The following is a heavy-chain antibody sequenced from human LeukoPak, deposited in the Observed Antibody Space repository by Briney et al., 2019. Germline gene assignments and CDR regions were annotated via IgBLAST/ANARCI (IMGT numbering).Heavy chain of an antibody. CDR3: ARGLDDYGDYEGY. J-gene: IGHJ4*02. CDR1: GGTFSSYT. D-gene: IGHD4-17*01. CDR2: MNPNSGNT. Sequence: GASVKVSCKASGGTFSSYTINWVRQATGQGLEWMGWMNPNSGNTGYAQKFQGRVTMTRNTSISTAYMELSSLRSEDTAVYYCARGLDDYGDYEGYWGQGTLVTVSS. V-gene: IGHV1-8*02.